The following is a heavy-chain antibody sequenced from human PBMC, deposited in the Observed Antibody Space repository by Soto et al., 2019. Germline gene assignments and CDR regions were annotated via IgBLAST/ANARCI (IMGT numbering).Heavy chain of an antibody. V-gene: IGHV2-5*02. Sequence: QITLKESGPTLVKPTQTLTLTCTFSGFSLSSTRVAVGWIRQPPGKALEWLALIYWDDDKRYSPFLKSRLTITNDTSKNQVALTMTTMDPVDTATYYCAHSVVAGLGYYFDYWGQGTLVTVSS. CDR3: AHSVVAGLGYYFDY. D-gene: IGHD6-19*01. CDR1: GFSLSSTRVA. J-gene: IGHJ4*02. CDR2: IYWDDDK.